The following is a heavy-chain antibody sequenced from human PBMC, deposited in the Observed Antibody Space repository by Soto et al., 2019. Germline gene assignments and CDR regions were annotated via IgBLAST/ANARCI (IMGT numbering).Heavy chain of an antibody. J-gene: IGHJ4*02. D-gene: IGHD2-2*02. CDR1: GFTFSSYG. CDR3: AKDLTVPAAILQGHGFVFDY. V-gene: IGHV3-30*18. CDR2: ISYDGSNK. Sequence: GGSLRLSCAASGFTFSSYGMHWVRQAPGKGLEWVAVISYDGSNKYYADSVKGRFTISRDNSKNTLYLQMNSLRAEDTAVYYCAKDLTVPAAILQGHGFVFDYWGQGTLVTVSS.